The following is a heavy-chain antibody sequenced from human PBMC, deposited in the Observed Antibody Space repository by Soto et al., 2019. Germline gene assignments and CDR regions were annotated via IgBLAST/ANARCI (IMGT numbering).Heavy chain of an antibody. CDR1: GFNFNIYG. CDR2: ISSTSSSI. V-gene: IGHV3-21*01. J-gene: IGHJ4*02. Sequence: GGSLRLSCVVSGFNFNIYGMNWVRQAPGKGLEWISFISSTSSSINYADSMKGRFTVSRDNAKNSLYLQLNNLRAEDTAVYYCARAPLDYWGRGTLVTVPQ. CDR3: ARAPLDY.